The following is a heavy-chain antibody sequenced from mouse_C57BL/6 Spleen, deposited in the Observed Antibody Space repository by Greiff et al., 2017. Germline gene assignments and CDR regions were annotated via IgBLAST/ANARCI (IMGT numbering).Heavy chain of an antibody. CDR3: ARGCCGGNYDY. CDR1: GYTFTGYC. CDR2: IDPGNGGT. D-gene: IGHD2-1*01. V-gene: IGHV1-55*01. Sequence: QVQLQQSGAELVKPGASVKMSCTASGYTFTGYCMHWVKQRTGQGLEWIGIIDPGNGGTNYNQKFKGKATLTADTSSSTAYLQLSSLTSEDSAVYDCARGCCGGNYDYWGRGKSPTLTA. J-gene: IGHJ2*03.